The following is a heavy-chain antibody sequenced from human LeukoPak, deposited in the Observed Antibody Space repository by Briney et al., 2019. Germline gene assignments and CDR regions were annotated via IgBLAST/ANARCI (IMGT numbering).Heavy chain of an antibody. CDR1: GFTFSSYW. J-gene: IGHJ4*02. Sequence: GGSLRLSCAASGFTFSSYWMHWVRQAPGKGLLWVSRINSDGTTTYYADTVKGRFTISRDNSKNTLYLQMNSLRAEDTAVYYCARSYDILTGLDYWGQGTLVTVSS. V-gene: IGHV3-74*01. CDR3: ARSYDILTGLDY. D-gene: IGHD3-9*01. CDR2: INSDGTTT.